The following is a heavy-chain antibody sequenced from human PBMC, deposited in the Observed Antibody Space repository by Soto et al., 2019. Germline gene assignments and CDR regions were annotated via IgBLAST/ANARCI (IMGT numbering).Heavy chain of an antibody. D-gene: IGHD4-17*01. J-gene: IGHJ2*01. CDR3: AANDYGDYWYFDL. CDR1: GFTFSSYG. V-gene: IGHV3-33*01. Sequence: QVQLVESGGGVVPPGRSLRLSCAASGFTFSSYGMHWVRQAPGKGLEWVAVIWYDGSNKYYADSVKGRFTISRDNSKNTLYLQMNSLRAEDTAVYYCAANDYGDYWYFDLWGRGTLVTVSS. CDR2: IWYDGSNK.